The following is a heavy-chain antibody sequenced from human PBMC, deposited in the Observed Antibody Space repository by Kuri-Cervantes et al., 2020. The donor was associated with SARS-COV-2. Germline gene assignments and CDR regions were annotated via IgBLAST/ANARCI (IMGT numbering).Heavy chain of an antibody. Sequence: GESLKISCTASGFTLTYYSMHWVRQAPGKGLEWVSSISVPGGDTNYADSVKGRFTISRDNSKDTLYLQMNSLRAEDTAVYYCATVYTMGVSLDWGQGTLVTVSS. CDR2: ISVPGGDT. J-gene: IGHJ4*02. D-gene: IGHD3-16*01. CDR1: GFTLTYYS. V-gene: IGHV3-23*01. CDR3: ATVYTMGVSLD.